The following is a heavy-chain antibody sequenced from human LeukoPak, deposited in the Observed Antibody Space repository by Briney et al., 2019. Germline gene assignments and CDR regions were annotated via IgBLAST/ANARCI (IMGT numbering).Heavy chain of an antibody. Sequence: GGSLRLSCAASGFTFSSYAMHWVRQAPGKGLEWVAVISYDGSNKYYADSVKGRFTISRDNSKNTLYLQMNSLRAEDTAVYYCARENGVVRRGSAFDIWGQGTMVTVSS. CDR1: GFTFSSYA. CDR2: ISYDGSNK. CDR3: ARENGVVRRGSAFDI. D-gene: IGHD3-3*01. V-gene: IGHV3-30-3*01. J-gene: IGHJ3*02.